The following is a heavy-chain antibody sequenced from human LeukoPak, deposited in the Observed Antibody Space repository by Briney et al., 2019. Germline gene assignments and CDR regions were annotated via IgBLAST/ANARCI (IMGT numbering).Heavy chain of an antibody. CDR1: GYIFVGYY. Sequence: ASVKVSCKASGYIFVGYYIHWVRQAPGQGLEWMGWINPNNGGTNFAQKFQGRVTMTRDTSTTTAYMELSRLRSDDTAIYYCARRGGELYYYYYMDVWGEGTTVTVSS. CDR3: ARRGGELYYYYYMDV. CDR2: INPNNGGT. V-gene: IGHV1-2*02. J-gene: IGHJ6*03. D-gene: IGHD3-10*01.